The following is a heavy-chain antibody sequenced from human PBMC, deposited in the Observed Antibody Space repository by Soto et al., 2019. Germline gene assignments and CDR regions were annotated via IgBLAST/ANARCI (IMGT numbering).Heavy chain of an antibody. V-gene: IGHV3-30-3*01. Sequence: QVQLVESGGGVVQPGRSLRLSCAASGFTFSSYAMHWVRQAPGKGLEWVAVISYDGSNKYYADSVKGRFTISRDNSKNTLYLQMNSLRAEDTAVYYCAREIDYWGQGTPVTVSS. CDR2: ISYDGSNK. CDR3: AREIDY. CDR1: GFTFSSYA. J-gene: IGHJ4*02.